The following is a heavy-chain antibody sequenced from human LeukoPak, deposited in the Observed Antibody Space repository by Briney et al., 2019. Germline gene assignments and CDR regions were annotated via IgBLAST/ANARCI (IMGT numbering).Heavy chain of an antibody. D-gene: IGHD3-10*01. Sequence: SGPTLVKPTQALALTCTFSGFSLSTRGAGEGLIRQPPGKALDWLALIYWDDDKRYSPSLKSRLTITKDTSKNQVVLTMTNMDPVDTATYYCAHRLGLWFREYRGQGTLVTVSS. J-gene: IGHJ4*02. CDR3: AHRLGLWFREY. CDR2: IYWDDDK. CDR1: GFSLSTRGAG. V-gene: IGHV2-5*02.